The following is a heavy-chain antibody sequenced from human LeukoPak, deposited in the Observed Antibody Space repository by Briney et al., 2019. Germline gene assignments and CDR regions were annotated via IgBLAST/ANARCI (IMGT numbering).Heavy chain of an antibody. CDR2: ISYDGSNK. CDR1: GFTFSSYG. V-gene: IGHV3-30*18. Sequence: PGGSLRLSCAASGFTFSSYGMLWVRQAPGKGLEWVAVISYDGSNKYYADSVKGRFTISRDNSKNTLYLQMNSLRAEDTAVYYCAKDRSGRHYYYGMDVWGQGTTVTVSS. J-gene: IGHJ6*02. D-gene: IGHD3-16*02. CDR3: AKDRSGRHYYYGMDV.